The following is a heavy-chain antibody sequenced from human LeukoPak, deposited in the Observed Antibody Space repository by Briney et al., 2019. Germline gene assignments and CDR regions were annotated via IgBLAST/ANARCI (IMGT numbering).Heavy chain of an antibody. J-gene: IGHJ5*02. CDR2: IYSGGRT. D-gene: IGHD2-15*01. V-gene: IGHV3-66*02. CDR1: GFIVSSSY. Sequence: GGSLRLSCAASGFIVSSSYMSWVRQAPGKGLEWVSIIYSGGRTFYADSVKGRFTISRDNSKNTVYLQMNSLRPEDTAVYYCARVAIGHCCGDTCQDWFDPWGQGTLVTVSS. CDR3: ARVAIGHCCGDTCQDWFDP.